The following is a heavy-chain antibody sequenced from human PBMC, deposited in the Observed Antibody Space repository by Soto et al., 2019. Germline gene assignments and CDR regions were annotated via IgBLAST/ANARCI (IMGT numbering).Heavy chain of an antibody. CDR3: AKEGGNYDTLFGYYEAIDY. Sequence: GGSLRLSCAASGFTFSSYAMSWVRQAPGKGLEWVSTISGSGGSTYYADSVKGRFTISRDNSKNMLFVQMNSLRADDTAVYYCAKEGGNYDTLFGYYEAIDYWGKGPLVTVPS. D-gene: IGHD3-9*01. V-gene: IGHV3-23*01. CDR2: ISGSGGST. J-gene: IGHJ4*02. CDR1: GFTFSSYA.